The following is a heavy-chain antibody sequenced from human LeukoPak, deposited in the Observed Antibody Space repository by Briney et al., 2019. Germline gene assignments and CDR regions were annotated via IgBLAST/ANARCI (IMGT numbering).Heavy chain of an antibody. D-gene: IGHD5-18*01. CDR2: IKPSSGGT. CDR1: GYTFTGYY. V-gene: IGHV1-2*02. J-gene: IGHJ4*02. Sequence: ASVKVSCKASGYTFTGYYIHWVRQAPGQGLEWMGWIKPSSGGTNYAQNFQGRVTMTRDTSINTAYMELSRLRSDDTAVYYCAASIYSYGHFDYWGQGTLVTVSS. CDR3: AASIYSYGHFDY.